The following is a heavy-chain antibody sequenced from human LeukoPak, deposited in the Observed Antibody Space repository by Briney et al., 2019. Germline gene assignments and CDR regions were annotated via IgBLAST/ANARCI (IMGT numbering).Heavy chain of an antibody. V-gene: IGHV3-11*04. CDR1: GFTFSDYY. CDR2: ISSSGSTI. CDR3: ATLSEVKWDYYFDY. D-gene: IGHD1-26*01. Sequence: GGSLRLSCAASGFTFSDYYMSWIRQAPGKGLEWVSYISSSGSTIYYADSVKGRFTISRDNAKNSLYLQMNSLRAEDTAIYYCATLSEVKWDYYFDYWGQGTLVTVSS. J-gene: IGHJ4*02.